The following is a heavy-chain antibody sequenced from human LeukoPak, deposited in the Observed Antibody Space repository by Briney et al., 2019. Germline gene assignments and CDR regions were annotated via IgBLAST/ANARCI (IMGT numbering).Heavy chain of an antibody. V-gene: IGHV3-48*04. Sequence: PGGSLRLSCAASGFTFSSYSMNWVRQAPGKGLEWVSYISSSSSTIYYADSVKGRFTISRDNAKNSLYLQMNSLRAEDTAVYYCAREVTTVTTGAFDIWGQGTMVTVSS. J-gene: IGHJ3*02. D-gene: IGHD4-17*01. CDR1: GFTFSSYS. CDR3: AREVTTVTTGAFDI. CDR2: ISSSSSTI.